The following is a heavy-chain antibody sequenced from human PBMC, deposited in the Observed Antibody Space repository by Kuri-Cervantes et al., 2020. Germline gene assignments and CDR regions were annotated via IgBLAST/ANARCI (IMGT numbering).Heavy chain of an antibody. Sequence: GESLKISCAAPGFSFSNYGMHWVRQAAGKGLECVALIWHDGRNKYYADSVKGRFPISRDNSKNILYLQMNSLRAEDTAVCYCASMVRGTLLSYFDYWGQGTLVTVSS. V-gene: IGHV3-33*01. CDR3: ASMVRGTLLSYFDY. D-gene: IGHD3-10*01. CDR1: GFSFSNYG. CDR2: IWHDGRNK. J-gene: IGHJ4*02.